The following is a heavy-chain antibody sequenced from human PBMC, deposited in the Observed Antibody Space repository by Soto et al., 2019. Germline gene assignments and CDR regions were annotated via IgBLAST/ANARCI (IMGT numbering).Heavy chain of an antibody. J-gene: IGHJ4*02. CDR1: GYTFTSFD. CDR2: TTASNTHT. V-gene: IGHV1-18*04. CDR3: ARGGYSSGYHY. Sequence: QVQLLQSGTEVKEPGASVKVSCKASGYTFTSFDISWVRQAPGQGLEWAGWTTASNTHTNYAQKLQGRVTMTTDTSTTTAYMELRSLRSDDTAIYYCARGGYSSGYHYWGQGTLVTVSS. D-gene: IGHD3-22*01.